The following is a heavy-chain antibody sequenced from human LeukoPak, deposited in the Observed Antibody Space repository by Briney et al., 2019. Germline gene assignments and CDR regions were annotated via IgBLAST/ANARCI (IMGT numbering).Heavy chain of an antibody. CDR2: IYTSGST. V-gene: IGHV4-4*07. J-gene: IGHJ6*03. Sequence: PSETLSLTCAVYGGSFSGYYWSWIRPPAGKGLEWIGRIYTSGSTNYNPSLKSRVTMSVDTSKNQFSLKLSSVTAADTAVYYCAKDGDYWSMDVWGKGTTVTISS. CDR3: AKDGDYWSMDV. CDR1: GGSFSGYY. D-gene: IGHD4-17*01.